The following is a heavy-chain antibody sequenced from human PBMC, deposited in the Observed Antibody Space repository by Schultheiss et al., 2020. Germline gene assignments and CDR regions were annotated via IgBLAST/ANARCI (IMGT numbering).Heavy chain of an antibody. CDR1: GFTFSNYD. J-gene: IGHJ3*02. Sequence: GGSLRLSCAASGFTFSNYDIHWVRQAPGKGLEWVAIISYDGSNKSYADSVKGRFTISRDNSKNTLYLQMNSLRAEDTAVYYCARDSVAGPHDAFDIWGQGTMVTVSS. D-gene: IGHD6-19*01. CDR2: ISYDGSNK. V-gene: IGHV3-30*03. CDR3: ARDSVAGPHDAFDI.